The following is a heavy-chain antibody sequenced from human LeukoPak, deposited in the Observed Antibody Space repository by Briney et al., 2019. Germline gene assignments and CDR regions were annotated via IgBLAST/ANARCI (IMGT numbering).Heavy chain of an antibody. V-gene: IGHV3-30*18. CDR3: AKEIAVADYFDY. D-gene: IGHD6-19*01. Sequence: PGGSLRLSCAASGLTFSIYGMHWVRQAPGKGLEWVAVISSDGYTKYYADSVKGRFTISRDNSQNTLYLQMNSLRAEDTAVYYCAKEIAVADYFDYWGQGTLVTVSS. CDR2: ISSDGYTK. CDR1: GLTFSIYG. J-gene: IGHJ4*02.